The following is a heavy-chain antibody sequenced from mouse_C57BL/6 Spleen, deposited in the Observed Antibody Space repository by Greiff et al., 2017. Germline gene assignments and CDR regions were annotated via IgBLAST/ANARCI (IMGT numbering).Heavy chain of an antibody. CDR1: GFNIKDYY. CDR2: IDPEDGET. J-gene: IGHJ2*01. D-gene: IGHD1-1*01. Sequence: EVQLQQSGAELVKPGASVKLSCTASGFNIKDYYMHWVKQRTEQGLEWIGRIDPEDGETKYAPKFPGKATITADTSSNTAYLQLSSLTSEDTAVYYCARRYYGSSYEDYWGQGTTLTVSS. CDR3: ARRYYGSSYEDY. V-gene: IGHV14-2*01.